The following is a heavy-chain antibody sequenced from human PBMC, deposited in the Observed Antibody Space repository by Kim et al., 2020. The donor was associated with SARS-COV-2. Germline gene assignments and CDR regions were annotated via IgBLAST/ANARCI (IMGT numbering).Heavy chain of an antibody. CDR2: INPSGGST. Sequence: ASVKVSCKASGYTFTSYYMHWVRQAPGQGLEWMGIINPSGGSTSYAQKFQGRVTMTRDTSTSTVYMELSSLRSEDTAVYYCARDLDIVVVPAAIFPGYYYYGMDVWGQGTTVTVSS. CDR1: GYTFTSYY. CDR3: ARDLDIVVVPAAIFPGYYYYGMDV. V-gene: IGHV1-46*01. D-gene: IGHD2-2*01. J-gene: IGHJ6*02.